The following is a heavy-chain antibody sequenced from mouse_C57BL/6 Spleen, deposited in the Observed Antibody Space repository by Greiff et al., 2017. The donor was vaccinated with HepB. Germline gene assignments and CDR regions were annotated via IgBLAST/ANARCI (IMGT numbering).Heavy chain of an antibody. Sequence: QVQLQHSGAELVRPGASVTLSCKASGYTFTDYEMHWVKQTPVHGLEWIGAIDPETGGTAYNQKFKGKAILTADKSSSTAYMELRSLTSEDSAVYYCTRPYYYGSSPWYFDVWGTGTTVTVSS. CDR3: TRPYYYGSSPWYFDV. J-gene: IGHJ1*03. D-gene: IGHD1-1*01. CDR1: GYTFTDYE. V-gene: IGHV1-15*01. CDR2: IDPETGGT.